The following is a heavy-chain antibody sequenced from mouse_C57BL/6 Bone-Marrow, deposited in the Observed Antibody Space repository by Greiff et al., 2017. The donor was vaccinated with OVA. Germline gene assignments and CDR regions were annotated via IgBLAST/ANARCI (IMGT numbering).Heavy chain of an antibody. CDR3: TPSTVVDY. D-gene: IGHD1-1*01. Sequence: VQLQQSGAELVRPGASVKLSCTASGFNIKDDYMHWVKQRPEQGLEWIGWIDPENGDTEYASKSQGKATITADTSSNTAYLQLSSLTSEDTAVYYCTPSTVVDYWGQGTTLTVSS. CDR1: GFNIKDDY. V-gene: IGHV14-4*01. J-gene: IGHJ2*01. CDR2: IDPENGDT.